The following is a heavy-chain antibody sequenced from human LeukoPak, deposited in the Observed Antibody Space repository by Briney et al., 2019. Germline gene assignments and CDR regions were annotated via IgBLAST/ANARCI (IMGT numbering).Heavy chain of an antibody. D-gene: IGHD2-2*01. Sequence: GGSLRLSCAASGFTVSSNYMSWVRQAPGKGLECVSVIYSGGSTYYADSVKGRFTISRDNSKNTLYLQMNSLRAEDTAVYYCARRRRYCSSTSCYDWFDPWGQGTLVTVSS. J-gene: IGHJ5*02. CDR1: GFTVSSNY. CDR3: ARRRRYCSSTSCYDWFDP. CDR2: IYSGGST. V-gene: IGHV3-53*01.